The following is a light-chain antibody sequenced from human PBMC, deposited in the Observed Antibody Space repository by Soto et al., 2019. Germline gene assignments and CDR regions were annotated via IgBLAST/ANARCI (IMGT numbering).Light chain of an antibody. J-gene: IGLJ1*01. CDR2: EVN. Sequence: QSALTQPASVSGSPGQSITISCTGTSSDVGGYHYVSWYQLLPGKAPKLILFEVNIRPSDVSYRFSGSKSGNTASLTISGLQAEDEADYFCSSYSISTAYLFGTGTKVTVL. CDR3: SSYSISTAYL. V-gene: IGLV2-14*01. CDR1: SSDVGGYHY.